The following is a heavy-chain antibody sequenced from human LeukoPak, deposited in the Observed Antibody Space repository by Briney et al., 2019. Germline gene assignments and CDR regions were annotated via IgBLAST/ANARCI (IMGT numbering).Heavy chain of an antibody. CDR1: GASISRYY. D-gene: IGHD3-10*01. V-gene: IGHV4-59*08. J-gene: IGHJ4*02. CDR3: GTSSHSGSYRAH. Sequence: SETLSLTCSVSGASISRYYWNWIRQPPGKGLEWIGYDHDSGDSNYNPSLKSRVTISMDTSKNQFFLHLTSVTAADTAVYYCGTSSHSGSYRAHWGQGTLVTVS. CDR2: DHDSGDS.